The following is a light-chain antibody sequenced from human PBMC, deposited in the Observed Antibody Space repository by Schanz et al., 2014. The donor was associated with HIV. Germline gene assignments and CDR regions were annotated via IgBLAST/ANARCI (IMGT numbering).Light chain of an antibody. CDR1: RSDIGGYDY. CDR3: CSYAGSSTLYV. CDR2: DVS. Sequence: QSALTQPRSVSGSPGQSVTISCTGTRSDIGGYDYVSWYQQHPGKAPKLVIYDVSKRPSGVPDRFSGSKSGNTASLTISGLQAEDEADYYCCSYAGSSTLYVFGTGTKLTVL. V-gene: IGLV2-11*01. J-gene: IGLJ1*01.